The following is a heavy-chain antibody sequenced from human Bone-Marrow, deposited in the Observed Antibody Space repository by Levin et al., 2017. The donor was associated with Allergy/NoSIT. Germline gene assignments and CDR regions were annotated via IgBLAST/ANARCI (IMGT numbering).Heavy chain of an antibody. CDR1: GGSISSGAYY. D-gene: IGHD4-17*01. CDR3: ARIGADYGDIDY. V-gene: IGHV4-31*03. CDR2: IYYTGST. Sequence: SETLSLTCTVSGGSISSGAYYWSWIRQHPGQGLEWIGYIYYTGSTYYNPSLKSRITISVDTSKNRFSVKLSSVTAADTAVYYCARIGADYGDIDYWGQGTLVTVSA. J-gene: IGHJ4*02.